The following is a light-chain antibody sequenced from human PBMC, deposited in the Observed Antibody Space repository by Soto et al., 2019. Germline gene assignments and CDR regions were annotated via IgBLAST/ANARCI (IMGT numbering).Light chain of an antibody. CDR3: QQRSNWPLWT. V-gene: IGKV3-11*01. CDR1: QSVSSY. Sequence: EIVLTQSPATLSLSPGERATLSCRASQSVSSYLAWYQQKPGQAPRLLTYDASNRATGIPARLSGSGSGTDFTLTISSLEPEDFAVYYYQQRSNWPLWTFGQGTKVEIK. J-gene: IGKJ1*01. CDR2: DAS.